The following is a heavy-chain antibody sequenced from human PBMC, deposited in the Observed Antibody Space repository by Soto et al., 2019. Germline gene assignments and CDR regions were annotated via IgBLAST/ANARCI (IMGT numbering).Heavy chain of an antibody. J-gene: IGHJ4*02. CDR2: MNSDGSTT. Sequence: PGGSLRLSCAASGFTFGNYWMHWVRQAPGKGLEWVSRMNSDGSTTNYADPVKGRFTVSRDNARNTLHLQMNSLRAEDTAVYYCATAEVDYWGPGTLVTVS. CDR3: ATAEVDY. V-gene: IGHV3-74*01. CDR1: GFTFGNYW.